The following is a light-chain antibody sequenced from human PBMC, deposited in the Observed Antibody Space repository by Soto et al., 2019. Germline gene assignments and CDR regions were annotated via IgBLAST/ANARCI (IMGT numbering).Light chain of an antibody. CDR1: SSNIGAGYD. V-gene: IGLV1-40*01. J-gene: IGLJ3*02. Sequence: QSVLTQPPSVSGAPGQRVTISCTESSSNIGAGYDVHWYQQLPGTAPKLLIYGNSNRPSGVPDRFSGSKSGTPASLAITWLQAEDEADYYCQSYDSSLSTWVFGGGTKLTVL. CDR3: QSYDSSLSTWV. CDR2: GNS.